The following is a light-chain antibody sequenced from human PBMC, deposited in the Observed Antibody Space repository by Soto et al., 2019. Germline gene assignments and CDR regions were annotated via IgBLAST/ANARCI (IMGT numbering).Light chain of an antibody. CDR3: MQALQTPWT. CDR2: LGS. V-gene: IGKV2-28*01. J-gene: IGKJ1*01. Sequence: DIVMTQSPLSLPVTTGEAASISCRSSQSLLHSNGYNYFDWYLQKPGQSPQLLIYLGSNRASGVPDRFSGSGSGTVFTLKISRVEAEDVGIYYCMQALQTPWTFGQGTKVDIK. CDR1: QSLLHSNGYNY.